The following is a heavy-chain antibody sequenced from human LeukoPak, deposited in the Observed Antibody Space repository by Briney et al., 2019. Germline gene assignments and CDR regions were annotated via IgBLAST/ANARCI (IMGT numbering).Heavy chain of an antibody. CDR1: GLTLSDYA. CDR3: ASLPYYYASMGPY. D-gene: IGHD3-10*01. J-gene: IGHJ4*02. CDR2: LTASGGTT. Sequence: GGSLRLSCAASGLTLSDYAMTWVRQAPGKGLEWVSALTASGGTTYYAASVEGRFTISRDHSNNTLSLQMNGLRADDTAVYYCASLPYYYASMGPYWGQGTLVSVSS. V-gene: IGHV3-23*01.